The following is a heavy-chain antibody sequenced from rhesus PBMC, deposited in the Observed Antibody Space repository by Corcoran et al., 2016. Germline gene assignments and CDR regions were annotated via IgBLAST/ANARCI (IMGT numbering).Heavy chain of an antibody. J-gene: IGHJ1*01. CDR3: TRETSGFEF. D-gene: IGHD2-21*01. Sequence: EVQLVESGGGLVEPVGSLRLSCAASGFTFSGYDMNWVRQAPGKGLEWVSYIRYTVNTIYSAESEKGRFTISRDNAKNSLFLQMSSLRAEDTAVYYCTRETSGFEFWGQGALVTVSS. V-gene: IGHV3-136*01. CDR1: GFTFSGYD. CDR2: IRYTVNTI.